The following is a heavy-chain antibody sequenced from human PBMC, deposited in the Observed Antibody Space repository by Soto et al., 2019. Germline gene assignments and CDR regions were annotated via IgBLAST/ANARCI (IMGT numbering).Heavy chain of an antibody. CDR2: ISAYNTNT. Sequence: QVQLVQSGAEVKKPGASVKVSCKTSGYTFTSYHISWVRQAPGQGLEWMGWISAYNTNTNYAQKFQGRVTMTTDTLTSPTYMELRSLRSDDTTVYYCAGDTPPTDYWGQGTLVTVSS. V-gene: IGHV1-18*01. CDR1: GYTFTSYH. J-gene: IGHJ4*02. CDR3: AGDTPPTDY.